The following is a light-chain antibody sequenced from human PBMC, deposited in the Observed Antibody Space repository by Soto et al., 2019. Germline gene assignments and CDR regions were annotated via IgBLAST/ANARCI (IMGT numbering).Light chain of an antibody. J-gene: IGLJ2*01. CDR3: NSYTSSSTRVV. CDR1: SSDVGGYNY. V-gene: IGLV2-14*01. CDR2: EVN. Sequence: QSALTQPASVSGSPGQSITISCTGTSSDVGGYNYVSWYQQHPGKAPKLIIYEVNNRPSGVSNRFSGSKSGNTASLIISGLQAEDEADYYCNSYTSSSTRVVFGGGTKLTVL.